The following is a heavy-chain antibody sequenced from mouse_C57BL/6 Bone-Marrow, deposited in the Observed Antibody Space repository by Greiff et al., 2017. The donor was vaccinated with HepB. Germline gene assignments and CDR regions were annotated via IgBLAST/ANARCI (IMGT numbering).Heavy chain of an antibody. CDR3: ARRDYRYSDV. CDR1: GYTFTDYN. V-gene: IGHV1-18*01. Sequence: VQLQQSGPELVKPGASVKIPCKASGYTFTDYNMDWVKQSHGKSLEWIGDINPNNGGTIYNQKFKGKATLTVDKSSSTAYMELRSLTSEDTAVYYCARRDYRYSDVWGTGTTVTVSA. D-gene: IGHD1-1*02. J-gene: IGHJ1*03. CDR2: INPNNGGT.